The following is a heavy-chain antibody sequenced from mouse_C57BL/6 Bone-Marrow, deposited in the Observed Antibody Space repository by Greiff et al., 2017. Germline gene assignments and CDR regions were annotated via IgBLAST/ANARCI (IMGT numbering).Heavy chain of an antibody. CDR1: GFTFSSYG. CDR3: AGHPYDYDGFAY. J-gene: IGHJ3*01. CDR2: ISSGGSYT. Sequence: EVQVVESGGDLVKPGGSLKLSCAASGFTFSSYGMSWVRQTPDKRLAWVATISSGGSYTYYPDSVKGRFTISRDNAKNTLYLLKISLESEDTAMYYCAGHPYDYDGFAYWGQGTLVTVSA. D-gene: IGHD2-4*01. V-gene: IGHV5-6*01.